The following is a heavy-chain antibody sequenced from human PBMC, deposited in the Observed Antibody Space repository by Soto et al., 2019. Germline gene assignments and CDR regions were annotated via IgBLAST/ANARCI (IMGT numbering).Heavy chain of an antibody. V-gene: IGHV3-30*18. J-gene: IGHJ6*02. Sequence: GGSLRLSCAGSGFTFRWFGMNWVRQAPGKGLEWVARISNDGSNEYYVDSVKGRFAISRDDSKSTAYLQMNSVTTEDTAVYFCAKYTYTSRYSFFGMDVWGHGTTVTVSS. CDR1: GFTFRWFG. CDR3: AKYTYTSRYSFFGMDV. CDR2: ISNDGSNE. D-gene: IGHD6-13*01.